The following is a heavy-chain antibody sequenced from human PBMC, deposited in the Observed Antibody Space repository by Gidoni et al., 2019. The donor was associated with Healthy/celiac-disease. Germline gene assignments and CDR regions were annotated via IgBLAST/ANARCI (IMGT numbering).Heavy chain of an antibody. CDR2: ISYDGSNK. D-gene: IGHD6-19*01. V-gene: IGHV3-30*18. Sequence: QLQLVESGGGVVQPGRSLRLSCAASGFTFSSYGMHWVRQAPGKGLEWVAVISYDGSNKYYADSVKGRFTISRDNSKNTLYLQMNSLRAEDTAVYYCAKEVAVADFYYYYGMDVWGQGTTVTVSS. CDR1: GFTFSSYG. CDR3: AKEVAVADFYYYYGMDV. J-gene: IGHJ6*02.